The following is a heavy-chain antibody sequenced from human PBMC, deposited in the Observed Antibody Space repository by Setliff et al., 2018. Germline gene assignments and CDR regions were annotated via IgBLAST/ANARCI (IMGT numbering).Heavy chain of an antibody. Sequence: GGSLRLSCAASGFAFSSYTMTWVRQAPGKGLEWVSTIGRSGGSTYYADSVTGRFTISRDNSNNALYLQMNSLRVEDTALYYCAKGLGGYLSGTYYTADCWGQGTLVTVSS. CDR1: GFAFSSYT. CDR2: IGRSGGST. J-gene: IGHJ4*02. CDR3: AKGLGGYLSGTYYTADC. D-gene: IGHD3-10*01. V-gene: IGHV3-23*01.